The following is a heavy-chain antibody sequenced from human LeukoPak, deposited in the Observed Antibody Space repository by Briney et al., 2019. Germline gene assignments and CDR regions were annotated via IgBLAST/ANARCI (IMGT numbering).Heavy chain of an antibody. CDR2: ISGSGGST. V-gene: IGHV3-23*01. J-gene: IGHJ4*02. Sequence: PGGSLGLSCAASGITFSSYAMSWVRQTPGKGLEWVSSISGSGGSTYYADSVKGRFTISRDNSKNTLYLQMNNLRAEDTALYYGAKIRRDSSGGYGTYFDYWGQGTLVTVSS. CDR3: AKIRRDSSGGYGTYFDY. CDR1: GITFSSYA. D-gene: IGHD6-19*01.